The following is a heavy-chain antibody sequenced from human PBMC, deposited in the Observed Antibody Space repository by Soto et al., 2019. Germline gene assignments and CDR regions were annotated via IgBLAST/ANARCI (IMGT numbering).Heavy chain of an antibody. CDR3: ARAPRTTYDTLVHHYYYYMDV. Sequence: QVQLQESGPGLVKPSETLSLTCTVSGGSISSYYWSWIRQPPGKGLEWIGYIYYSGSTNYNPSLKSRVTISVDTSKNQFSLKLSSVTAADTAVYYCARAPRTTYDTLVHHYYYYMDVWGKGTTVTVSS. V-gene: IGHV4-59*01. J-gene: IGHJ6*03. CDR1: GGSISSYY. D-gene: IGHD3-9*01. CDR2: IYYSGST.